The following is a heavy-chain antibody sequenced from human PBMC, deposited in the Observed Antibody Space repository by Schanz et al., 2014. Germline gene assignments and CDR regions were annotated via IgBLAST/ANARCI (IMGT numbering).Heavy chain of an antibody. J-gene: IGHJ4*03. Sequence: QVQLVQSGAEVKKPGASVKVSCKASGYTFTDYGVIWVRQAPGQGLEWMGWISTSNGNTNYIQKLQGRVTMTTDTSTSTAYMELRSLRSDDTAVYYCARGGYSSGWYDRDIAHFDYWGQGTTVTVSS. CDR3: ARGGYSSGWYDRDIAHFDY. CDR2: ISTSNGNT. D-gene: IGHD6-19*01. V-gene: IGHV1-18*01. CDR1: GYTFTDYG.